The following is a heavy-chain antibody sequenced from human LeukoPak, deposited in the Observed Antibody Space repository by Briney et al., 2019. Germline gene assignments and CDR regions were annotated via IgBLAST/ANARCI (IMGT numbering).Heavy chain of an antibody. V-gene: IGHV3-30*04. J-gene: IGHJ6*04. D-gene: IGHD3-10*01. CDR2: ISYDGSNK. Sequence: GGSLRLSCAASGFTFSSYAMHWVRQAPGKGLEWVAVISYDGSNKYYADSVKGRFTISRDNSKNTLYLQMNSLRAEDTAVYYCARDRRGEAYYYGSGSYYYYGMDVWGKGTTVTVSS. CDR3: ARDRRGEAYYYGSGSYYYYGMDV. CDR1: GFTFSSYA.